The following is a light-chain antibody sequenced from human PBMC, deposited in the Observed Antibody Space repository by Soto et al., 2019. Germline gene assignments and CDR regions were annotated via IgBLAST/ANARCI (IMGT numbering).Light chain of an antibody. CDR1: SSNIGSNY. J-gene: IGLJ1*01. CDR2: RNN. Sequence: QSVLTQPPSASGTPGQRVTISCSGSSSNIGSNYVYWYQQLPGTAPKLLLYRNNRRLSGVPDRFSGSKSGTSASLAISGLRSEDQSDYFCAAWDDSLSVLYVFRTGTKVTVL. CDR3: AAWDDSLSVLYV. V-gene: IGLV1-47*01.